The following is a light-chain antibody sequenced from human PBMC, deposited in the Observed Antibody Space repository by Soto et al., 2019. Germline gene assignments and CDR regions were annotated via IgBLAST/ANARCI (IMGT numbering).Light chain of an antibody. V-gene: IGLV1-40*01. Sequence: QSVLTQPPSVSGAPGQRVTISCTGSGSNIGAGYDVHWYQQLPGTAPKLLIYRNSNRPSGVPDRFSGSKSGTSASLAITGLQAADEADYYCQSYDSSLSGSYVFGTGTKLTVL. J-gene: IGLJ1*01. CDR2: RNS. CDR3: QSYDSSLSGSYV. CDR1: GSNIGAGYD.